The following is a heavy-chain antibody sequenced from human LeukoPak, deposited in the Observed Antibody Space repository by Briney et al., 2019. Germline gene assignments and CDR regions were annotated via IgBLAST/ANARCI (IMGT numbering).Heavy chain of an antibody. CDR3: AKKGVIMIRGYIDY. V-gene: IGHV3-23*01. D-gene: IGHD3-10*01. Sequence: GGTLRLSCAASGFTFSIYAMTWVRQAPGKGLEWVSGITGGGGSTYYTDSVKGRFTISRDDSKNMLYLEMNSLRADDTAVYYCAKKGVIMIRGYIDYWGQGTLVTVSS. CDR1: GFTFSIYA. J-gene: IGHJ4*02. CDR2: ITGGGGST.